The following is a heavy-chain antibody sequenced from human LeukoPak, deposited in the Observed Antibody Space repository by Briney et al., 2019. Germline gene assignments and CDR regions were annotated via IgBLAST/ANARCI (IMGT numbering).Heavy chain of an antibody. V-gene: IGHV3-74*01. CDR2: INSDGSST. Sequence: GGSLRLSCAGSGFTFSNYWMHWVRQAPGKGLVWVSGINSDGSSTNYADSVKGRFTISRDNAKNSLFLQMNSLRAEDTAVYFCARVVVGVTNRFDPWGQGTLVIVSS. D-gene: IGHD2-15*01. CDR3: ARVVVGVTNRFDP. CDR1: GFTFSNYW. J-gene: IGHJ5*02.